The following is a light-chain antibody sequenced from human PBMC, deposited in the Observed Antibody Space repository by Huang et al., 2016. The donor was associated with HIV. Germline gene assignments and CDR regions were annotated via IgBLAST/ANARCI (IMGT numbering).Light chain of an antibody. V-gene: IGKV1-39*01. J-gene: IGKJ1*01. Sequence: DVQMTQSPSSLSASVGDRVTITCRASQSISNFLNWYKQKPGKAPNLLIYGASSLQTGVPSRFIGSGSETDFSLTISSLQLEDFVTYYCLQTLNFPPTFGQGTKV. CDR3: LQTLNFPPT. CDR1: QSISNF. CDR2: GAS.